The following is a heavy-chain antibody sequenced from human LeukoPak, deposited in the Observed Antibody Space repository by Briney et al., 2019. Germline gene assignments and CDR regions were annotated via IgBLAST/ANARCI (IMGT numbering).Heavy chain of an antibody. D-gene: IGHD2-2*01. CDR1: GYTFTSYG. CDR2: ISAYNGNT. Sequence: DSVKVSCKASGYTFTSYGISWVRQAPGQGLEWMGWISAYNGNTNYAQKVQGRVTMTTDTSTSTAYMELRSLRSDDTAVYYCARGQAPDCSSTSCYYYYGMDVWGQGTTVTVS. CDR3: ARGQAPDCSSTSCYYYYGMDV. J-gene: IGHJ6*02. V-gene: IGHV1-18*01.